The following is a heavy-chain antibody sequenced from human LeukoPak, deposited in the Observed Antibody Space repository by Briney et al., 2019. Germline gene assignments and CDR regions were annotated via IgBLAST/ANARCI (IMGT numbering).Heavy chain of an antibody. CDR3: AKSPYSSGWYAWFDP. J-gene: IGHJ5*02. CDR1: AFTFSSYA. V-gene: IGHV3-23*01. Sequence: GGSLTLSCAASAFTFSSYAMSWVRQAPGKGREWGSAISGSGGSPYYADSVKGRLTISRHNSKKTVYRQMNSLRAEDTAVYYCAKSPYSSGWYAWFDPWGQGTLVTVSS. D-gene: IGHD6-13*01. CDR2: ISGSGGSP.